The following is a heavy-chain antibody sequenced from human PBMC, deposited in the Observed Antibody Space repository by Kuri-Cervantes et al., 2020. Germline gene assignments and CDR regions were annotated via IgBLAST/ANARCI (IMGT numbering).Heavy chain of an antibody. V-gene: IGHV1-18*01. D-gene: IGHD3-16*02. Sequence: ASVKVSCKPSGYAFISYGIAWVRQAPGQGLEWMGWINTYNGDTKYAQTLQGRVIMTTDTSTSTTYMELRSLRSDDTAVYYCARDRSDLFDYWGQGTLVTVSS. CDR3: ARDRSDLFDY. CDR2: INTYNGDT. CDR1: GYAFISYG. J-gene: IGHJ4*02.